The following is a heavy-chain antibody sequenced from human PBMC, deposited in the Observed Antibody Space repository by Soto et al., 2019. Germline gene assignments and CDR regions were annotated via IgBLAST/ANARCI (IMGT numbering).Heavy chain of an antibody. Sequence: SETLSLTCTGSGGSISSYYWSWIRQPPGKGLEWIGYIYYSGSTNYNPSLKSRVTISVDTSKNQFSLKLSSVTAADTAVYYCARVYCSGGSCYEFDYWGQGTLVTVSS. V-gene: IGHV4-59*12. D-gene: IGHD2-15*01. CDR1: GGSISSYY. CDR2: IYYSGST. CDR3: ARVYCSGGSCYEFDY. J-gene: IGHJ4*02.